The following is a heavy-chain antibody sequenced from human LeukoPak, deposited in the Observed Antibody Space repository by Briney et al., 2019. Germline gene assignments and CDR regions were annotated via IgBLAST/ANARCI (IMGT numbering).Heavy chain of an antibody. CDR3: ARVICGGGSCYSDNWFDP. CDR1: GASISGYY. Sequence: SETLSLTCTVSGASISGYYWTWIRQPAGKGLEWIGRIYTSGSTKYNPSLKSRVSMSVDTSRNQFSLKVSSVTAADTAVYYCARVICGGGSCYSDNWFDPWGQGTLVTV. CDR2: IYTSGST. V-gene: IGHV4-4*07. D-gene: IGHD2-15*01. J-gene: IGHJ5*02.